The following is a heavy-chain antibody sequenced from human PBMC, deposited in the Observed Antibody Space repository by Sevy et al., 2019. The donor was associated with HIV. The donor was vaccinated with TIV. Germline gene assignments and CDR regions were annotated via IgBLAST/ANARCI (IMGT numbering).Heavy chain of an antibody. CDR2: IIPIFGTA. D-gene: IGHD4-17*01. CDR3: ARASSTTVTTPFDY. V-gene: IGHV1-69*01. J-gene: IGHJ4*02. Sequence: ASVKVSCKASGGTFSSYGISWVRQAPGQGLEWMGGIIPIFGTANYAQKFQGRVTITADESTSTAYMELGSLRSEDTAIYYCARASSTTVTTPFDYWGQGTLVTVSS. CDR1: GGTFSSYG.